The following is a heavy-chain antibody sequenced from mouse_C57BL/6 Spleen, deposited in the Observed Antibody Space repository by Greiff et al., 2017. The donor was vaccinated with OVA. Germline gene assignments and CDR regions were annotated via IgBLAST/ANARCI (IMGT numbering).Heavy chain of an antibody. J-gene: IGHJ2*01. V-gene: IGHV3-6*01. Sequence: EVQLVESGPGLVKPSQSLSLTCSVTGYSITSGYYWNWIRQFPGNKLEWMGYISYDGSNNYNPSLKNRISITRDTSKNQFFLKLNSVTTEDTATYYCARRVGRGYFDYWGQGTTLTVSS. CDR3: ARRVGRGYFDY. CDR2: ISYDGSN. CDR1: GYSITSGYY. D-gene: IGHD1-1*02.